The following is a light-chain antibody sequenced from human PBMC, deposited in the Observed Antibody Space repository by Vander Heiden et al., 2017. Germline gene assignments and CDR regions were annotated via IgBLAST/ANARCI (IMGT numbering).Light chain of an antibody. V-gene: IGKV3-20*01. J-gene: IGKJ2*01. CDR3: QQNASSLYT. CDR1: QSVSSSY. CDR2: GAS. Sequence: EIVLTQSPGTLSLSPGERATLSCRASQSVSSSYLAWYQQKPGQAPRLLIYGASSRATGIPDRFSGSASGTDFTLTISRLDPEDFAVYYCQQNASSLYTFGQGTKVEIK.